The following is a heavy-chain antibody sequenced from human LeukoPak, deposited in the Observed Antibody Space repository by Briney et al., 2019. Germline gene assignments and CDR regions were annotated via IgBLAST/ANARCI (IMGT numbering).Heavy chain of an antibody. CDR2: ISGSGGST. Sequence: PGGSLRLSCAASGFTFSSYAMSWVRQAPGKGLEWVSGISGSGGSTYYADSVKGRFTISRDNTKNTLYLQMNSLRAEDTAVYYCANGIYDYVWGSPIDYWGQGTLVTVSS. D-gene: IGHD3-16*01. V-gene: IGHV3-23*01. CDR1: GFTFSSYA. CDR3: ANGIYDYVWGSPIDY. J-gene: IGHJ4*02.